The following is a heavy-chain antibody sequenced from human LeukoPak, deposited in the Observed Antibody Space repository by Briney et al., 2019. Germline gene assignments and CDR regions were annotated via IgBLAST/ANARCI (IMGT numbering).Heavy chain of an antibody. J-gene: IGHJ6*03. CDR2: IRYDGSDK. CDR1: GFTFNTYG. D-gene: IGHD3-16*02. CDR3: AKDSYVWGSYRSPYYYYYYMDV. V-gene: IGHV3-30*02. Sequence: TGGSLRLSCAASGFTFNTYGMHWVRQAPGKGLEWVAFIRYDGSDKFYADSVQGRFTISRDNSKNTLYLQMNSLRAEDTAVYYCAKDSYVWGSYRSPYYYYYYMDVWGKGTTVTISS.